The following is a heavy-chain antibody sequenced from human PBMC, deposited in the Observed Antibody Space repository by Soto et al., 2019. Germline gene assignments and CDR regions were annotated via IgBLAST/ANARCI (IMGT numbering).Heavy chain of an antibody. V-gene: IGHV1-18*01. Sequence: ASVKVSCKASGYTLSNYGISWVRQAPGQGLEWMGWSSTYNGNTKYAKKFQGRVTMTTDTSTSTAYMEPRSLRSDDTAVYYCVRDHHDFSSDYHYYHMDVWGKGTTVTVSS. CDR3: VRDHHDFSSDYHYYHMDV. D-gene: IGHD3-3*01. J-gene: IGHJ6*03. CDR2: SSTYNGNT. CDR1: GYTLSNYG.